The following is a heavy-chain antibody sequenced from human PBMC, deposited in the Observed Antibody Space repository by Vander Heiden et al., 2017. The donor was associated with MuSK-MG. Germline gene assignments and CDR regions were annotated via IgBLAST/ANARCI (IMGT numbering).Heavy chain of an antibody. J-gene: IGHJ3*02. V-gene: IGHV1-2*02. Sequence: QVQLVQSGAEVKKPGASVKVSCKASGYTFTGYYMHWVRQAPGQGLEWMGWINPNSGGTNYAQKFQGRVTMTRDTSISTAYMELSRMRSDETAVYYCAIKAQYCIGGSCYPDDAFDIWGQGTMVTVYS. CDR3: AIKAQYCIGGSCYPDDAFDI. D-gene: IGHD2-15*01. CDR2: INPNSGGT. CDR1: GYTFTGYY.